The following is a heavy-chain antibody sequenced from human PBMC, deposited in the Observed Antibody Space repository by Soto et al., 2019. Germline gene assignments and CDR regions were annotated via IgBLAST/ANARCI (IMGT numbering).Heavy chain of an antibody. V-gene: IGHV1-69*13. Sequence: WASVKVSCRASGGIFSNFVITWVREAPGHGREWMGQIIPVFGTPNYAQMFQGRVTITADESTSTAYMELSSLRSDDTAVYYCASPGYDSRASLPNAHLGQVNLLTVSS. CDR3: ASPGYDSRASLPNAH. CDR1: GGIFSNFV. J-gene: IGHJ4*02. D-gene: IGHD3-22*01. CDR2: IIPVFGTP.